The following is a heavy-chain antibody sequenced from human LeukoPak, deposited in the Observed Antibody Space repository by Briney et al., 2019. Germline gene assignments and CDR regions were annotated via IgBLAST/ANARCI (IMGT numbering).Heavy chain of an antibody. Sequence: GGSLRLSCAASGFTFSHHAMSWVRQAPGKGLEWVSNIRATSGTTFYADSVKGRFTISRDNSKNTLYLQMNSLRAEDTAVYYCAKDGEGFGELSDVLYHDYWGQGTPVTVSS. CDR1: GFTFSHHA. V-gene: IGHV3-23*01. J-gene: IGHJ4*02. CDR3: AKDGEGFGELSDVLYHDY. CDR2: IRATSGTT. D-gene: IGHD3-10*01.